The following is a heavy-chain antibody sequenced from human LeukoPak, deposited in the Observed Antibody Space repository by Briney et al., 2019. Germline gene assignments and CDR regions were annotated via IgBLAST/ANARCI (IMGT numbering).Heavy chain of an antibody. D-gene: IGHD6-19*01. J-gene: IGHJ4*02. V-gene: IGHV4-34*01. CDR2: INHSGST. Sequence: PSETLSLTCAVYGGSFGGYYWSWIRQPPGKGLEWIGEINHSGSTNYNPSLKSRVTISVDTSKNQFSLKLSSVTAADTAVYYCARSPGHSQWLVRFDYWGQGTLVTVSS. CDR3: ARSPGHSQWLVRFDY. CDR1: GGSFGGYY.